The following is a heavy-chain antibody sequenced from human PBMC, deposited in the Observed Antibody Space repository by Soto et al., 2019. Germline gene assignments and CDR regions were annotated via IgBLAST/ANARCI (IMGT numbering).Heavy chain of an antibody. Sequence: PGGSLRLSCAASGFTFSSYGMHWVRQAPGKGLEWLAVISYDGSNKYYADSVKGRFTISRDNSKNTLYLQMNSLRAEDTAVYYCAKDWTTVTTPGSYWGQGTLVTVSS. V-gene: IGHV3-30*18. J-gene: IGHJ4*02. CDR2: ISYDGSNK. CDR3: AKDWTTVTTPGSY. D-gene: IGHD4-4*01. CDR1: GFTFSSYG.